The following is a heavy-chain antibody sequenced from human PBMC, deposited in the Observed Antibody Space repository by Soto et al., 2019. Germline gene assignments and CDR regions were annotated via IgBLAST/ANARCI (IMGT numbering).Heavy chain of an antibody. Sequence: GGSLRLSCAVSGLTVSSNYMSWVRQAPGKGLEWLSVIHSGGTTYYADYVKARFTISRDNSKNTLYLQMNSLRAEDTAVYYCESGFYDSGSYDHWGQGTLVTVSS. CDR2: IHSGGTT. CDR1: GLTVSSNY. CDR3: ESGFYDSGSYDH. J-gene: IGHJ4*02. V-gene: IGHV3-66*01. D-gene: IGHD3-10*01.